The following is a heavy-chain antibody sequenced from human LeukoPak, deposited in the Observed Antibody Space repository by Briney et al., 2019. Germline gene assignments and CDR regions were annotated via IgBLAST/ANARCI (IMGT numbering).Heavy chain of an antibody. CDR3: ARGFPPRRNYDSSGYYSYYFDP. V-gene: IGHV1-18*01. D-gene: IGHD3-22*01. CDR1: GYSFTNYG. Sequence: GASVKVSCKASGYSFTNYGISWVRQAPGQGLEWMRWISAYNGYTHFAQKFQGRVTMTTYTSTSTAYMELRSLRSDDTAVYSCARGFPPRRNYDSSGYYSYYFDPWGQGTLVTVSS. J-gene: IGHJ4*02. CDR2: ISAYNGYT.